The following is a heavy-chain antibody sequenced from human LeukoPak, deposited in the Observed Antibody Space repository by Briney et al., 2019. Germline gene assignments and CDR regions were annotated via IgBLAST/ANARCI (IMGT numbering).Heavy chain of an antibody. J-gene: IGHJ3*02. CDR3: ASRADYYDSSGPYDAFDI. CDR2: IYYSGST. Sequence: SETLSLTCTVSGGSISSGGYYWSWIRQHPGKGLEWIGYIYYSGSTYYNPSLKSRVTISVDTSKNQFSLKLSSVTTADTAVYYCASRADYYDSSGPYDAFDIWGQGTMVTVSS. D-gene: IGHD3-22*01. CDR1: GGSISSGGYY. V-gene: IGHV4-31*03.